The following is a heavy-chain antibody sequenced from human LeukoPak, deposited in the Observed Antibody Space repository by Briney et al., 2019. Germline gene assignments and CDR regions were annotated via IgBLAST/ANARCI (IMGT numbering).Heavy chain of an antibody. CDR1: GGSISSYY. D-gene: IGHD6-13*01. V-gene: IGHV4-4*07. CDR3: AGGGYSSSWYETFDY. Sequence: SETLSLTCTVSGGSISSYYWSWIRQPAGKGLEWIGRIYTSGSTNYNPSLKSRVTMSVDTSKNQFSLKLSSVTAADTAVYYCAGGGYSSSWYETFDYWGQGTLVTVSS. CDR2: IYTSGST. J-gene: IGHJ4*02.